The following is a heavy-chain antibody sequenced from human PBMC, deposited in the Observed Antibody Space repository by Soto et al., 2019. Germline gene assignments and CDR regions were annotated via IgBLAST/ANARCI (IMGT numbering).Heavy chain of an antibody. J-gene: IGHJ6*02. CDR2: IYYSGST. V-gene: IGHV4-59*12. D-gene: IGHD6-13*01. Sequence: SETLSLTCTVSGGSSSSYYWSWIRQPPGKGLEWIGYIYYSGSTNYNPSLKSRVTISVDTSKNQFSLKLSSVTAADTAVFYFARGGAAPVTVYYYHGMEVWGQGTRVTVS. CDR3: ARGGAAPVTVYYYHGMEV. CDR1: GGSSSSYY.